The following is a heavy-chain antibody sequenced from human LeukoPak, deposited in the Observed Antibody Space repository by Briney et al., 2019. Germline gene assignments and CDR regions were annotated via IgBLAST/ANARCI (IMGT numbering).Heavy chain of an antibody. CDR3: AKNVNPLRFLEWLSSADYYGMDV. CDR1: GFTFSDYY. D-gene: IGHD3-3*01. Sequence: GGSLRLSCAASGFTFSDYYMSWIRQAPGKGLEWVSYISSSGSTIYYADSVKGRFTISRDNAKNSLYLQMNSLRAEDTAVYYCAKNVNPLRFLEWLSSADYYGMDVWGQGTTVTVSS. J-gene: IGHJ6*02. V-gene: IGHV3-11*01. CDR2: ISSSGSTI.